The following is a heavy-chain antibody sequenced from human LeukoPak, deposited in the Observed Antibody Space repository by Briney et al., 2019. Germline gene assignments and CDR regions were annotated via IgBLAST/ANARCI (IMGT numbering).Heavy chain of an antibody. CDR1: GGSISSYY. J-gene: IGHJ4*02. Sequence: SETLSLTCTVSGGSISSYYWSWIRQPPGKGLEWIGSIYYSGSTYYNPSLKSRVTISVDTSKNQFSLKLSSVTAADTAVYYCARHVSESGGIQLWLHQFDYWGQGTLVTVSS. V-gene: IGHV4-39*01. CDR3: ARHVSESGGIQLWLHQFDY. D-gene: IGHD5-18*01. CDR2: IYYSGST.